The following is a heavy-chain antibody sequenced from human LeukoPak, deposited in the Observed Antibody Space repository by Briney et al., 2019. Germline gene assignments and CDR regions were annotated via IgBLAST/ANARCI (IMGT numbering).Heavy chain of an antibody. CDR1: GFTFSNFA. Sequence: GGSLRLSCAASGFTFSNFAMHWVRQAPGKGLQWVAVISFDGSNKYYADSVKGRFSISRDNSKDTLHLQMSSLRDEDTAVYFCAGFPESGWYYFDYWGQGTLVTVSS. CDR2: ISFDGSNK. CDR3: AGFPESGWYYFDY. D-gene: IGHD6-19*01. J-gene: IGHJ4*02. V-gene: IGHV3-30*03.